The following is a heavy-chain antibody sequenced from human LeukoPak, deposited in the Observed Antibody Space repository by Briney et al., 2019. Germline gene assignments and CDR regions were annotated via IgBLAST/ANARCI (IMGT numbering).Heavy chain of an antibody. Sequence: GASVKVSRKASGYTFTSYYMHWVRQAPGQGLEWMGIINPSGGSTSYAQKFQGRVTMTRDTSTSTVYMELSSLRSEDTAVYYCAFSGWYGAPFDYWGQGTLVTVSS. J-gene: IGHJ4*02. CDR3: AFSGWYGAPFDY. CDR1: GYTFTSYY. CDR2: INPSGGST. D-gene: IGHD6-19*01. V-gene: IGHV1-46*03.